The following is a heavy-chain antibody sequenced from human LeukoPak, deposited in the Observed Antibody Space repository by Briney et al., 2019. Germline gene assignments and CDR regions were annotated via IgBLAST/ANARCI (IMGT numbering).Heavy chain of an antibody. CDR3: ARQIGYCSSTSCLRRGNWFDP. Sequence: GESLKISCKGSGYSFTSYWIGWVRQMPGKGLEWMGIIYPGDSDTRYSPSFQGQVTISADKSISTAYLQWSSLKASDTAMYYCARQIGYCSSTSCLRRGNWFDPWGQGTLVTVSS. V-gene: IGHV5-51*01. CDR1: GYSFTSYW. J-gene: IGHJ5*02. D-gene: IGHD2-2*01. CDR2: IYPGDSDT.